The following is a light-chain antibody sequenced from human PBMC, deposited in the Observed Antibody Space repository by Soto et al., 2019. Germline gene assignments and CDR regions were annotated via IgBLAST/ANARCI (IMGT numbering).Light chain of an antibody. CDR3: QHSYSTPHT. J-gene: IGKJ2*01. V-gene: IGKV1-39*01. CDR2: AAS. CDR1: QSISSY. Sequence: DIQMTQSPSSLAASVGDRVTITCRSSQSISSYLNWYQQKPGKAPKLLIYAASSLHSEVPSRFSGSGSGTDFTLTISSLQPEDFATYYCQHSYSTPHTFGQGTKLEIK.